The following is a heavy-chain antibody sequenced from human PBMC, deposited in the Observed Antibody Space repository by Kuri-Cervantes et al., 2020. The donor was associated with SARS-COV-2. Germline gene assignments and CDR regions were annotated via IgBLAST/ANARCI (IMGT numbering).Heavy chain of an antibody. CDR1: GFTFSSYA. CDR3: ARAQSYGDYFRYVFEGHNDAFDI. Sequence: GGSLRLSCAASGFTFSSYAMHWVRQAPGKGLEWVAVISYDGSNKYYADSVKGRFTISRDNSKNTLYLQMNSLRAEDTAVYYCARAQSYGDYFRYVFEGHNDAFDIWGQGTMVTVSS. CDR2: ISYDGSNK. D-gene: IGHD4-17*01. J-gene: IGHJ3*02. V-gene: IGHV3-30*04.